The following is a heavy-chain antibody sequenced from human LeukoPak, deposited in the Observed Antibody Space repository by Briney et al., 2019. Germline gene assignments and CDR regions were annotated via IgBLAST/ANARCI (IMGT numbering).Heavy chain of an antibody. CDR2: IYYSGST. CDR1: GGSISSYY. D-gene: IGHD6-19*01. J-gene: IGHJ6*03. V-gene: IGHV4-59*01. Sequence: PSETLSLTCTVSGGSISSYYWSWIRQPPGKGLEWIGYIYYSGSTNYDPSLKSRVTISVDTSKNQFSLKLSSVTAADTAVYYCARDSIAVAGDYYYYYYMDVWGKGTTVTVSS. CDR3: ARDSIAVAGDYYYYYYMDV.